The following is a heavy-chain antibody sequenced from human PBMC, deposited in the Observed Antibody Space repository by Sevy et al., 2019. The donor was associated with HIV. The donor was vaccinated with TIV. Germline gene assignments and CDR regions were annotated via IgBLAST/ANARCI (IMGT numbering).Heavy chain of an antibody. D-gene: IGHD3-10*01. V-gene: IGHV4-34*01. CDR3: ARPIYGSGSQPFDY. Sequence: SETLSLTCAVYGGSLSGYYWSWIRQPPGKGLEWIGEINHSGSTNYNPSLKSRVTISVDTSKNQFSLKLSSVTAADTAVYYCARPIYGSGSQPFDYWGQGTLVTVSS. J-gene: IGHJ4*02. CDR2: INHSGST. CDR1: GGSLSGYY.